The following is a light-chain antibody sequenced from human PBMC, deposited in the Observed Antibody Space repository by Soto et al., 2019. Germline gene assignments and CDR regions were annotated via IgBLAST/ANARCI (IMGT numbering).Light chain of an antibody. J-gene: IGKJ1*01. CDR2: GAS. Sequence: EIVLTQSPGTLSLSPGERASLSCRASQTVSSVHLAWYQHKPGQAPRLLIYGASRRATGVPDRFSGSGSGTDFTLTISRLEPEDFAAYYCQQYYNSLWTFGQGTKVEVK. CDR3: QQYYNSLWT. V-gene: IGKV3-20*01. CDR1: QTVSSVH.